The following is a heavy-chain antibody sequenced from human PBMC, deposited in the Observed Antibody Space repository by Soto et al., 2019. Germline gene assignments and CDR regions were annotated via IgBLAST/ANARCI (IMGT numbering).Heavy chain of an antibody. CDR1: GGSISSSNW. CDR2: IYHSGST. Sequence: QVQLQESGPGLVKPSGTLSLTCAVSGGSISSSNWWSWVRQPPGKGLEWIGEIYHSGSTNYNPSLRSRVTIXXDXSMXQFSLKLSSVTAADTAVYYCARYVPLVLRSYYFDYWGQGTLVTVSS. D-gene: IGHD6-13*01. V-gene: IGHV4-4*02. CDR3: ARYVPLVLRSYYFDY. J-gene: IGHJ4*02.